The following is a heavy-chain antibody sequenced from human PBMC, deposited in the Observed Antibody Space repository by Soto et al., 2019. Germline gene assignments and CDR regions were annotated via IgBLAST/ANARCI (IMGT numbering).Heavy chain of an antibody. V-gene: IGHV4-4*07. D-gene: IGHD1-1*01. J-gene: IGHJ5*02. CDR3: VRDGTKTLRDWFNP. CDR1: GGSISNSY. Sequence: SETLSLTCTVSGGSISNSYWSWIRRSAGKGLEWIGRIYATGTTDYNPSLKSRVMMSVDTSKKQFSLKLRSVTAADTAVYYCVRDGTKTLRDWFNPWAQEISVPVSS. CDR2: IYATGTT.